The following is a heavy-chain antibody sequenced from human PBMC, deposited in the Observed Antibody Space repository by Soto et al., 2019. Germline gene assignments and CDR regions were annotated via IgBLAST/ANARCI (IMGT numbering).Heavy chain of an antibody. V-gene: IGHV3-30-3*01. CDR3: ARDMRHDYASGRLDY. CDR2: ISYDGNDE. CDR1: GFTFSDFP. J-gene: IGHJ4*02. D-gene: IGHD3-10*01. Sequence: QVELVESGGGVVQPGASLRLSCVASGFTFSDFPLLWVRRAPGKGLEWVAVISYDGNDESYSDSVKGRFTISRDNSKTTVYLQMNSLRADDMAVYHCARDMRHDYASGRLDYLGQGTLVTVSS.